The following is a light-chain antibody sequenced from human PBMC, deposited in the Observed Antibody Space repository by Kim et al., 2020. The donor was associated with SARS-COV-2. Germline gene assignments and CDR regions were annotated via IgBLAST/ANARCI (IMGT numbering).Light chain of an antibody. CDR1: NIGSKN. J-gene: IGLJ2*01. V-gene: IGLV3-9*01. Sequence: SYELTQPLSVSVALGQTARITCGGNNIGSKNVHWYQQKPGQAPVLVIYSDSNRPSGIPERFSGSNSGNTATLTISRAQAGDEADYYCQVWDSSTVVFGGG. CDR3: QVWDSSTVV. CDR2: SDS.